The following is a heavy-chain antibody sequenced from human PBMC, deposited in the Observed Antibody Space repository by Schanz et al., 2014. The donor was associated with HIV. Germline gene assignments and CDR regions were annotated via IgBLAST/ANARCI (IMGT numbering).Heavy chain of an antibody. CDR1: GFTFDSYG. CDR2: IWYDGSNK. J-gene: IGHJ4*02. D-gene: IGHD6-6*01. Sequence: QVQLVESGGGVVRPGRSLRLSCAASGFTFDSYGMHWVRQAPGKGLEWVAVIWYDGSNKYYADSVKGRFTISRDNSKNTLYLQMNSLRADDTAVYYCAKGWRGYSISSWVDYWGQGSLVTVSS. V-gene: IGHV3-33*06. CDR3: AKGWRGYSISSWVDY.